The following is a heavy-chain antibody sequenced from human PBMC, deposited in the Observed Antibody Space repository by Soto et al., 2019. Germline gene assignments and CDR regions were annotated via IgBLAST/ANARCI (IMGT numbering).Heavy chain of an antibody. J-gene: IGHJ6*02. V-gene: IGHV3-33*01. CDR1: GFTFSSYG. CDR3: AREAIVVVPAAIPYYYYYGMDV. Sequence: GGSLRLSCAASGFTFSSYGMHWVRQAPGKGLEWVAVIWYDGSNKYYADSVKGRFTISRDNSKNTLYLQMNSLRAEDTAVYYCAREAIVVVPAAIPYYYYYGMDVWSQGTKSTASS. D-gene: IGHD2-2*02. CDR2: IWYDGSNK.